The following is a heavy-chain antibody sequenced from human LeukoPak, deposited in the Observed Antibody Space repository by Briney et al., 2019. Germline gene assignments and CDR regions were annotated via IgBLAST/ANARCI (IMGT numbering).Heavy chain of an antibody. J-gene: IGHJ4*02. D-gene: IGHD2-15*01. CDR3: ARRGYLDY. CDR2: IKQDGSEK. V-gene: IGHV3-7*04. Sequence: GGSLRLSCAASGFXFSSYWISWVRQAPGKGLEWVANIKQDGSEKYYVDSVKGRFTISRDNAKNSLYLQMNSLRAEDTAVYYCARRGYLDYWGQGTLVTVSS. CDR1: GFXFSSYW.